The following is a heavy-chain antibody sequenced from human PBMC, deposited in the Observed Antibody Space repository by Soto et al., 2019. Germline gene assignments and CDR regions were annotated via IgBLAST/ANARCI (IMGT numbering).Heavy chain of an antibody. Sequence: QPQLQESGPGLVKTSETLSLTCTVSGGSVSSCCNYWGWVRQPPGQGLGWVGSINNSGSTSYNPSLRSRVTISVDTPMNQFSLTLTSVTAADTAVYYCARGLSSPSATGIWGQGILVTVSS. CDR3: ARGLSSPSATGI. V-gene: IGHV4-39*01. D-gene: IGHD6-6*01. J-gene: IGHJ4*02. CDR2: INNSGST. CDR1: GGSVSSCCNY.